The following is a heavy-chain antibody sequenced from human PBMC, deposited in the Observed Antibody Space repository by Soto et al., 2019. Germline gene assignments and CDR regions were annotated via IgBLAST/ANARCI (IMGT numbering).Heavy chain of an antibody. CDR1: RFTFSSYW. J-gene: IGHJ5*02. CDR2: INNDGSAA. Sequence: QHGGCLRISFAASRFTFSSYWMHCVRQVPGKGLVWVSRINNDGSAATYADSVKGRFTISRDNAKNTVYLQMNSLRAEDTAVYYCVRDKPHNWFDPWGQGTPVTVSS. V-gene: IGHV3-74*01. CDR3: VRDKPHNWFDP.